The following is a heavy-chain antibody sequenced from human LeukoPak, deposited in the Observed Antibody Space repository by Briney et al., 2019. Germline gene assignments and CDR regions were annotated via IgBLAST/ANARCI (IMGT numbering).Heavy chain of an antibody. CDR2: MNPNSDNT. J-gene: IGHJ6*03. CDR3: ARGEAGTLSLWLHHYYYMDV. CDR1: GYTFTSYD. D-gene: IGHD5-18*01. V-gene: IGHV1-8*01. Sequence: AAVKVSCKAAGYTFTSYDFNWVRQAPGQGLEWAGWMNPNSDNTGYAQKCQGRVTITRNTSISTAYMELNSLRSEDTAVYYCARGEAGTLSLWLHHYYYMDVWGKGTTVTISS.